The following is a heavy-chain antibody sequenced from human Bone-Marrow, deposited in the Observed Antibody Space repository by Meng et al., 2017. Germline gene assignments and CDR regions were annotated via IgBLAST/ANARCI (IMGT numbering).Heavy chain of an antibody. CDR2: ISYDGRNK. J-gene: IGHJ3*02. CDR3: ARGGGYSYAFDI. V-gene: IGHV3-30*07. D-gene: IGHD5-18*01. Sequence: QGQLVESGGGVVQPGSPLRLSCAASGFTFRSYAMHWVRQSPGKGLEWVAVISYDGRNKYYADSVKCRFTISRDNSKNTLYLQMNSLRAEDTAVYYCARGGGYSYAFDIWGQGTMVTVSS. CDR1: GFTFRSYA.